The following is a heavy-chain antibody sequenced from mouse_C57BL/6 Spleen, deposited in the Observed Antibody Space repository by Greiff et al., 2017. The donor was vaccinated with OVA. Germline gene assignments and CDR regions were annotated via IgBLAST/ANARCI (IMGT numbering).Heavy chain of an antibody. CDR1: GYTFTDYN. CDR3: ARHYGYAWYFDV. Sequence: EVQLVESGPELVKPGASVKMSCKASGYTFTDYNMHWVKQSHGKSLEWIGYINPNNGGTSYNQKFKGKATLTVNKSSSTAYLELRSLTSEDSAVYYCARHYGYAWYFDVWGTGTTVTVSS. D-gene: IGHD2-2*01. V-gene: IGHV1-22*01. CDR2: INPNNGGT. J-gene: IGHJ1*03.